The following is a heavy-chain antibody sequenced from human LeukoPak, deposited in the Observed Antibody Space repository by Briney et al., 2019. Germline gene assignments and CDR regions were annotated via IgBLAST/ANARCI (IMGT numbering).Heavy chain of an antibody. J-gene: IGHJ4*02. CDR1: GGSISSGGYS. Sequence: SETLSLTCTVSGGSISSGGYSWSWIRQPPGKGLEWIGYIYHSGSTYYNPSLKSRVTISVDTSKNQFSLKLSSVTAADTAVYYCARQTEKDSNLPYYFDYWGQGTLVTVSS. CDR2: IYHSGST. D-gene: IGHD4-11*01. CDR3: ARQTEKDSNLPYYFDY. V-gene: IGHV4-30-2*03.